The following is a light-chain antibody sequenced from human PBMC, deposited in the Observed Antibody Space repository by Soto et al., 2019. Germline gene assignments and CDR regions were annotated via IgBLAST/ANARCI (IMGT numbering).Light chain of an antibody. Sequence: QSVLTQPAPLSGSPGQSITISCPGTSSDIGGYKYVSWYQQHPGKAPKLMIYDVSNRPSGVSNRFSGSKSGNTATLTISGLQGEDEAEYYCSSYTGGSTYVFGTGTKVTVL. CDR2: DVS. CDR1: SSDIGGYKY. J-gene: IGLJ1*01. V-gene: IGLV2-14*01. CDR3: SSYTGGSTYV.